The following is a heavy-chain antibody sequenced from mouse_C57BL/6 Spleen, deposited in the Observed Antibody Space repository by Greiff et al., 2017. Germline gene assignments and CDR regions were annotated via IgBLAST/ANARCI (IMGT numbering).Heavy chain of an antibody. V-gene: IGHV1-72*01. J-gene: IGHJ1*03. Sequence: QVQLQQPGAELVKPGASVKLSCKASGYTFTSYWMHWVKQRPGRGLEWIGRIDPNSGGTKYNEKFKSKATLTVDKPSSTAYMQLSSLTSEDSAVYYCAMNYYGSSYYWYFDVWGTGTTVTVSS. CDR3: AMNYYGSSYYWYFDV. D-gene: IGHD1-1*01. CDR1: GYTFTSYW. CDR2: IDPNSGGT.